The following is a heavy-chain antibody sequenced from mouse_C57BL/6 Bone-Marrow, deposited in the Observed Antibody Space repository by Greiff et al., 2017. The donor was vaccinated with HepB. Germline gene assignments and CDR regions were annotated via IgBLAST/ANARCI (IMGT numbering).Heavy chain of an antibody. J-gene: IGHJ2*01. D-gene: IGHD2-3*01. CDR1: GYTFTSYW. Sequence: QVQLQQPGAELVKPGASVKMSCKASGYTFTSYWITWVKQRPGQGLEWIGDIYPGSGNTNYNEKFKSKATLTVDTSSSTAYMQLSSLTSEDSAVYYGARAGWLLPYFYYWGQGTTLTVSS. CDR3: ARAGWLLPYFYY. V-gene: IGHV1-55*01. CDR2: IYPGSGNT.